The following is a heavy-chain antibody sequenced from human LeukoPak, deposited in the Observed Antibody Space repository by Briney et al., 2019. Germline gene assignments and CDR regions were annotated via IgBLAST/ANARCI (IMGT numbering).Heavy chain of an antibody. CDR2: IYYSGST. CDR3: ARGGGWFDP. CDR1: GGSISSYY. V-gene: IGHV4-59*01. J-gene: IGHJ5*02. Sequence: SETLSLTCTVSGGSISSYYWSWIRQPPGKGLEWTGYIYYSGSTNYNPSLKSRVTISVDTSKNQFSLKLSSVTAADTAVYYCARGGGWFDPWGQGTLVTVSS.